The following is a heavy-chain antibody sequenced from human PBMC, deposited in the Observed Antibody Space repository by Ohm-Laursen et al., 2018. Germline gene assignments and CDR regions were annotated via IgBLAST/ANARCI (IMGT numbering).Heavy chain of an antibody. Sequence: ASVKVSCKASGYTFSDYYMHWVRQAPGQGLEWMGRINPNSGGTNYAQKFQGRVTMTRDTSISTAYMELSSLRSEDTAVYYCASNSSGWYYYFDYWGQGTLVTVSS. CDR3: ASNSSGWYYYFDY. V-gene: IGHV1-2*06. CDR2: INPNSGGT. CDR1: GYTFSDYY. J-gene: IGHJ4*02. D-gene: IGHD6-19*01.